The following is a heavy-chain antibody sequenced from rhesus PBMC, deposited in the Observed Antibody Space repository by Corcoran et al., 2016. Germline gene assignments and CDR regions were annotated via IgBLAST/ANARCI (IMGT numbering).Heavy chain of an antibody. Sequence: EVQLVQSGAEVKKPGASVKISCKASGYTFTDYYLHWVRQAPGKGLEWLGRVDPEDGEATHEQKFQDRVTITAYTSKDTAYMERSSLRSEDTAVYYCATDQGGRTTGGKSIWYFDLWGPGTPITISS. J-gene: IGHJ2*01. D-gene: IGHD1-44*01. CDR3: ATDQGGRTTGGKSIWYFDL. V-gene: IGHV1-111*02. CDR1: GYTFTDYY. CDR2: VDPEDGEA.